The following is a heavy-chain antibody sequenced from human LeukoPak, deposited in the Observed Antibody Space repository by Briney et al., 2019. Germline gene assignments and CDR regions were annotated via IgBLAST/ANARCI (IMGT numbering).Heavy chain of an antibody. CDR3: ARDDCSSISCYHNWFDP. Sequence: GGSLRLSCAASGFTFSSYWMSWVRQAPGKGLEWVANIKQDGREKYYVDSVKGRFTISRDNAKNSLYLQMNSLRAEDTAVYYCARDDCSSISCYHNWFDPWGQGTLVTVSS. D-gene: IGHD2-2*01. CDR1: GFTFSSYW. V-gene: IGHV3-7*01. J-gene: IGHJ5*02. CDR2: IKQDGREK.